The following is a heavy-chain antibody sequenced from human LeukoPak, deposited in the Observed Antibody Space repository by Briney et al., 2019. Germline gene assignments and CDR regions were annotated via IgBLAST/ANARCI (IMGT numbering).Heavy chain of an antibody. J-gene: IGHJ4*02. Sequence: ASVKVSCKASGYTFDSYGLSWVRQAPGQGPQWMGWINVYNGNTNYQQKFQGRVTMTRDTSTSTAYMELRSLTSDDTAVYYCARAPLVVIAQPGYFDNWGQGTLVTVSS. CDR2: INVYNGNT. CDR1: GYTFDSYG. V-gene: IGHV1-18*01. D-gene: IGHD3-22*01. CDR3: ARAPLVVIAQPGYFDN.